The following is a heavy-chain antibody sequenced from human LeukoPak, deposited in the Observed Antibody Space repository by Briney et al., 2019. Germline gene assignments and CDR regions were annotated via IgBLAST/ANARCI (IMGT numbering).Heavy chain of an antibody. D-gene: IGHD3-22*01. Sequence: SETLSLTCTVSGGSISSSSFYWGWIRQPPGKGLEWIGSIYYSGSTYYNPSLKSRVTLSVDTSKNQFSLKLSSVTAADTAVYYCAVYYYDRSGYYTLFDYWGQGTLVTVSS. CDR1: GGSISSSSFY. CDR2: IYYSGST. CDR3: AVYYYDRSGYYTLFDY. J-gene: IGHJ4*02. V-gene: IGHV4-39*01.